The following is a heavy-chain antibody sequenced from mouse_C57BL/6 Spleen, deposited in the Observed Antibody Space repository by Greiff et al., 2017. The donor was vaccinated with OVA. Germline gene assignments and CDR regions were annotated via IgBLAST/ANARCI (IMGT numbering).Heavy chain of an antibody. CDR1: GFTFSSYA. CDR2: ISDGGSYT. J-gene: IGHJ4*01. Sequence: EVNLVESGGGLVKPGGSLKLSCAASGFTFSSYAMSWVRQTPEKRLEWVATISDGGSYTYYPDNVKGRFTISRDNAKNNLYLQMSHLKSEDTAMYYCARDRVYDYDDAMDYWGQGTSVTVSS. V-gene: IGHV5-4*01. CDR3: ARDRVYDYDDAMDY. D-gene: IGHD2-4*01.